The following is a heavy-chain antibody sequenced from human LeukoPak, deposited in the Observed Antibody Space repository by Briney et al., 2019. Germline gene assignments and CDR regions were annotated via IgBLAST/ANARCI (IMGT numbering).Heavy chain of an antibody. CDR3: AISQAYYMDV. CDR2: INPTSGRT. V-gene: IGHV1-2*02. J-gene: IGHJ6*03. CDR1: GYSFTRYY. Sequence: SVTVSCQASGYSFTRYYPQWVHPAAGQGLDGMGWINPTSGRTNYAQKFQGRVTMTRDTSISTPYMQLSRLRSDDTAVYYCAISQAYYMDVWGKGTTVTVSS.